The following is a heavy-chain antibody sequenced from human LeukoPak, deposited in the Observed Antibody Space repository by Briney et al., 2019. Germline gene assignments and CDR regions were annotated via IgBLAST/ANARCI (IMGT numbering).Heavy chain of an antibody. CDR3: ATYPLGYCSGGSCLNWFDP. CDR1: GRTFSSYA. J-gene: IGHJ5*02. V-gene: IGHV1-69*13. D-gene: IGHD2-15*01. CDR2: IIPIFGTA. Sequence: ASVKVSCKAYGRTFSSYATSWVRQAPGQGLEWMGGIIPIFGTANYAQKFQGRVTITADESTSTAYMELSSLRSEDTAVYYCATYPLGYCSGGSCLNWFDPWGQGTLVTVSS.